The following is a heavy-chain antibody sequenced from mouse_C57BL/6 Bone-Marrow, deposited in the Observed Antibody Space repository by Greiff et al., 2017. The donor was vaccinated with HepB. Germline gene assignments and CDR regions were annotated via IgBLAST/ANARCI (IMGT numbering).Heavy chain of an antibody. J-gene: IGHJ2*01. CDR2: IYPGSGST. CDR3: AKGAPARGGYSFDY. Sequence: QVQLQQPGAELVKPGASVKMSCKASGYTFTSYWITWVQQRPGQGLEWIGDIYPGSGSTNYNEKFKSKATLTVDTSSSTAYMQLSSLTSEDSAVYYCAKGAPARGGYSFDYWGQGTTLTVSS. CDR1: GYTFTSYW. V-gene: IGHV1-55*01.